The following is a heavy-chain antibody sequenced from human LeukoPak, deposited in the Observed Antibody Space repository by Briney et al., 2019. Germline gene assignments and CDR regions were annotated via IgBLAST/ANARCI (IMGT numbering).Heavy chain of an antibody. CDR1: GFTFSSYA. CDR3: AKDRSCTNDICHGDFDY. V-gene: IGHV3-23*01. D-gene: IGHD2-8*01. Sequence: GGSLRLPCAASGFTFSSYAVSWVRQAPGKGLEWVSSISGSGGSTYSADSVKGRFTISRDNSKNTLYLQMNSLRAEDTALYYCAKDRSCTNDICHGDFDYWGQGTLVTVSS. CDR2: ISGSGGST. J-gene: IGHJ4*02.